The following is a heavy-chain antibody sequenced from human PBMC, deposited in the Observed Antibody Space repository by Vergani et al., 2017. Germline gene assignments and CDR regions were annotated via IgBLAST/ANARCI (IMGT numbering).Heavy chain of an antibody. Sequence: QVQLVESGGGVVQPGRSLRLSCAASGFTFSSYGMHWVRQAPGKGLEWVAVISYDGSNKYYADSVKGRFTISRDNSKNTLYLQMNSLRAEDTAVYYCGIAEAGTYYYYYMDVWGKGTTVTVSS. D-gene: IGHD6-13*01. V-gene: IGHV3-30*03. CDR1: GFTFSSYG. J-gene: IGHJ6*03. CDR3: GIAEAGTYYYYYMDV. CDR2: ISYDGSNK.